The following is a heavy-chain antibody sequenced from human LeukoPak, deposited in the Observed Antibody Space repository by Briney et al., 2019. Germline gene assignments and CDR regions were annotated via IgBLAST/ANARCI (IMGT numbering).Heavy chain of an antibody. CDR3: ARIRGDCSGGSCYSVNYYYGMDV. CDR2: IIPILGIA. V-gene: IGHV1-69*04. CDR1: GGTFSSYA. Sequence: SVKVSCKASGGTFSSYAISWVRQAPGQGLEWMGRIIPILGIANYAQKFQGRVTITADKSTSTAYMELSSLRSEDTAVYYCARIRGDCSGGSCYSVNYYYGMDVWGQGTTVTVSS. D-gene: IGHD2-15*01. J-gene: IGHJ6*02.